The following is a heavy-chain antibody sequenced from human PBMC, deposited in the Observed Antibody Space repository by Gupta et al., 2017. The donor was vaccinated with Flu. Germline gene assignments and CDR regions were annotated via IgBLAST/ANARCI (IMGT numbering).Heavy chain of an antibody. J-gene: IGHJ4*02. D-gene: IGHD2-15*01. CDR1: GGSISSYY. CDR2: IYTSGST. Sequence: QVQLQESGPGLVKPSETLSLTCTVSGGSISSYYWSWIRQPAGKGLEWIGRIYTSGSTNYNPSLKRRVTMSVDTSKNQFSLKLRSVTAADTAVYYGARDILGYGSGGSCYQGFDYWGQGTLVTVSS. CDR3: ARDILGYGSGGSCYQGFDY. V-gene: IGHV4-4*07.